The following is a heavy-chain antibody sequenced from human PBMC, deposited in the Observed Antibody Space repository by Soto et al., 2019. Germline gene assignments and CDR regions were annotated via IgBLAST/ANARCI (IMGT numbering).Heavy chain of an antibody. CDR3: VRGYTGYDWSPYNSSGMDV. Sequence: QLQLQESGSGLVKPSQTLSLTCAVSGGSINSGGYSWNWIRQPPGQGLGWIGYIYHTGNTYYNPSLSSRVTLSLDRSNFQFSLRLPSVAAAATAVSFCVRGYTGYDWSPYNSSGMDVWGQGTSVTVSS. J-gene: IGHJ6*02. CDR1: GGSINSGGYS. CDR2: IYHTGNT. V-gene: IGHV4-30-2*01. D-gene: IGHD5-12*01.